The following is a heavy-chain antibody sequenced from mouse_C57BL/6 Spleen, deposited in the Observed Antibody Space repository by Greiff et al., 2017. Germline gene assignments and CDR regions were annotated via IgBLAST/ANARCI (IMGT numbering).Heavy chain of an antibody. V-gene: IGHV1-39*01. CDR3: ARDGGGAMDY. J-gene: IGHJ4*01. CDR2: INPNYGTT. Sequence: VQLKESGPELVKPGASVKISCKASGYSFTDYNMNWVQQSTGKSLEWIGVINPNYGTTCYNQKFKGKATLTVDQSSSTTNMQLNSLSSEYSAVYYCARDGGGAMDYWGQGTSVTVSS. CDR1: GYSFTDYN.